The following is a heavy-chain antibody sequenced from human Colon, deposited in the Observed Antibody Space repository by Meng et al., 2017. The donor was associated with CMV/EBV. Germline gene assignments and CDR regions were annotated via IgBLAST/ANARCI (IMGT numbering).Heavy chain of an antibody. D-gene: IGHD3-10*01. V-gene: IGHV1-2*02. CDR2: INPNSGGT. CDR1: GYTFTGNY. CDR3: ARDGDGSGSYLFWFDP. J-gene: IGHJ5*02. Sequence: GYTFTGNYMHWVRQAPGQGLEWMGWINPNSGGTNYAQKFQGRVTMTRDTSISTAYMELSRLRSDDTAVYYCARDGDGSGSYLFWFDPWGQGTLVTVSS.